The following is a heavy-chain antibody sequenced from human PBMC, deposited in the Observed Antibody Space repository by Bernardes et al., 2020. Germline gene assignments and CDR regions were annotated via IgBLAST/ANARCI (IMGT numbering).Heavy chain of an antibody. CDR2: ITGGGATT. D-gene: IGHD4-17*01. Sequence: GGTLRLCCAASGFTFSRYAMSWVRQAPGKGLDWVSTITGGGATTYYADSVKGRFTLSRDNSKNTLYLHMNSLTAEDTATYYCAKREDYATNSGIDYWGQGTLVTVSS. CDR3: AKREDYATNSGIDY. V-gene: IGHV3-23*01. CDR1: GFTFSRYA. J-gene: IGHJ4*02.